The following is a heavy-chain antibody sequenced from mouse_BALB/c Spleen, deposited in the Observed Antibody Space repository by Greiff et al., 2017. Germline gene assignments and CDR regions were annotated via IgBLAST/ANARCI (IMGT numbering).Heavy chain of an antibody. CDR3: ARGWLPAWFAY. V-gene: IGHV14-1*02. CDR2: IDPENGNT. J-gene: IGHJ3*01. CDR1: GFNIKDYY. D-gene: IGHD2-3*01. Sequence: EVQLQQSGAELVRPGALVKLSCKASGFNIKDYYMHWVKQRPEQGLEWIGWIDPENGNTIYDPKFQGKASITADTSSNTAYLQLSSLTSEDTAVYYCARGWLPAWFAYWGQGTLVTVSA.